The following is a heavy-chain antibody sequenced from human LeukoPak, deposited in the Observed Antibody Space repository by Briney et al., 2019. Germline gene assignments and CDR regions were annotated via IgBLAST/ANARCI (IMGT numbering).Heavy chain of an antibody. D-gene: IGHD2-15*01. CDR3: ARDYCSGGSCFFN. J-gene: IGHJ4*02. V-gene: IGHV3-74*01. Sequence: GGSLRLXCAASGFTFSSYWMHWVRQAPGKGLVSVSRINNAGSDTSYADSVKGRFTISRDNAKNTLYLQMNSLRAEDTAVYFCARDYCSGGSCFFNWGQGTLVTVSS. CDR1: GFTFSSYW. CDR2: INNAGSDT.